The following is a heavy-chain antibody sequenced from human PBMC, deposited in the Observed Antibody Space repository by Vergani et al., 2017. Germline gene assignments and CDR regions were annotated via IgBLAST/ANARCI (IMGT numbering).Heavy chain of an antibody. D-gene: IGHD2-15*01. V-gene: IGHV3-23*01. CDR2: ISGSGGST. Sequence: EVQLLESGGGLVQPGGSLRLSCAASGFTFSSYAMSWVRQAPGKGLEWVSAISGSGGSTYYADSVKGRFTIARDNSKNALYLQMNSLGAEDTAVYYCAKDRGYCSGGSCYSGYFDYWGQGTLVTVSS. J-gene: IGHJ4*02. CDR1: GFTFSSYA. CDR3: AKDRGYCSGGSCYSGYFDY.